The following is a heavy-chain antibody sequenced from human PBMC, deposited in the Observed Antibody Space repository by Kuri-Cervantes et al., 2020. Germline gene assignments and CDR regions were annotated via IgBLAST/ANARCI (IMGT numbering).Heavy chain of an antibody. D-gene: IGHD3-3*01. V-gene: IGHV3-30-3*01. J-gene: IGHJ6*02. CDR2: ISYDGSNK. CDR3: ARDRKTTYYDFWSGYSTFRYYYGMDV. Sequence: GGSLRLSCAVSGLTFSNAWMSWVRQAPGKGLEWVAVISYDGSNKYYADSVKGRFTISRDNSKNTLYLQMNSLRAEDTAVYYCARDRKTTYYDFWSGYSTFRYYYGMDVWGQGTTVTVSS. CDR1: GLTFSNAW.